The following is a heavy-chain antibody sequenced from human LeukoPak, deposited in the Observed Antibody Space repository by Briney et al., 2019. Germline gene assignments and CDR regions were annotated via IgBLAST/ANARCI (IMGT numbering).Heavy chain of an antibody. Sequence: SETLSLACTVSGVSISSSSHYWAWIRQPPGKGLEWIGEINHSGSTNYNPSLKSRVTISVDTSKNQFSPKLSSVTAADTAVYYCERARGGLRFSSPFDYWGQGTLVTVSS. V-gene: IGHV4-39*07. CDR1: GVSISSSSHY. CDR2: INHSGST. D-gene: IGHD3-3*01. J-gene: IGHJ4*02. CDR3: ERARGGLRFSSPFDY.